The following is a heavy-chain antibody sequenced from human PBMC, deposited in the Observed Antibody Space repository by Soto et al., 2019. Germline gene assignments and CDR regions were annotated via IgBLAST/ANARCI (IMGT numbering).Heavy chain of an antibody. D-gene: IGHD1-26*01. CDR3: TADASGNYGY. CDR2: IVVDSGNT. V-gene: IGHV1-58*01. Sequence: ASVKVSCKASGFTFINSAVQWVRQARGQRLEWIGWIVVDSGNTVYAQKFQERVTITRDMSANTVNMELSSLRSEDTAVYYCTADASGNYGYWGQGTLVTVSS. CDR1: GFTFINSA. J-gene: IGHJ4*02.